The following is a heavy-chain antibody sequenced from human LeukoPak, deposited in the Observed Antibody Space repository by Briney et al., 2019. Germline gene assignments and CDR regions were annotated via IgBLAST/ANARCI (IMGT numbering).Heavy chain of an antibody. CDR3: ARDLQFHYYYYMDV. V-gene: IGHV4-59*01. CDR1: GGSISSYY. CDR2: IYYSGST. J-gene: IGHJ6*03. Sequence: SETLSLTCTVSGGSISSYYWSWIRQPPGKGLEWIGYIYYSGSTNYNPSLKSRVTISVDTSKNQFSLKLSSVTAADTAVYYCARDLQFHYYYYMDVWGKGTTVTVSS.